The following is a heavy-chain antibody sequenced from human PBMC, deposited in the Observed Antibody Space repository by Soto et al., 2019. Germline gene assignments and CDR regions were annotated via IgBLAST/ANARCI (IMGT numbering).Heavy chain of an antibody. J-gene: IGHJ6*02. V-gene: IGHV3-33*06. CDR1: GFSFENYG. D-gene: IGHD5-12*01. CDR2: IWYDGSLQ. Sequence: QVQMVESGGGVVQPGRSLRLSCAAAGFSFENYGMHWVRQAPGRGLEGVAIIWYDGSLQYYAAAVKGRFTISRDNSKNTLYLEMNSLRAEATAVYYCANLWGDGYNLGQDYNGMDVWGQGPTVIVSS. CDR3: ANLWGDGYNLGQDYNGMDV.